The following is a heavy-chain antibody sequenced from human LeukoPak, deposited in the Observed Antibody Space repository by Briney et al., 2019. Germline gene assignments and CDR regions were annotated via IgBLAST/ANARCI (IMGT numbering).Heavy chain of an antibody. CDR1: GFTFSSYS. CDR3: ARPNPHDYDYVWGSYRPSNWFDP. CDR2: ISSSSSYI. D-gene: IGHD3-16*02. J-gene: IGHJ5*02. Sequence: GGSLRLSCAASGFTFSSYSMNWVRQAPGKGLEWVSSISSSSSYIYYADSVKGRFTISRDNAKNSLYLQMNSLRAEDTAVYYCARPNPHDYDYVWGSYRPSNWFDPWGQGTLVTVSS. V-gene: IGHV3-21*01.